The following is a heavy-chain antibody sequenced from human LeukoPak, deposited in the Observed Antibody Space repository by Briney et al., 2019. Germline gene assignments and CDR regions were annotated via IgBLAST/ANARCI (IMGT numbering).Heavy chain of an antibody. CDR1: GGSFTGYY. CDR2: INHSGST. CDR3: VRGASGCSSTSCSFDY. V-gene: IGHV4-34*01. Sequence: PSETLSLTCAVYGGSFTGYYWSWIRQPPGKGLEWIGEINHSGSTNYNPSLKSRVTISVDTSKNQFSQKLSSVTAADTAVYFCVRGASGCSSTSCSFDYWGQGTLVTVSS. D-gene: IGHD2-2*01. J-gene: IGHJ4*02.